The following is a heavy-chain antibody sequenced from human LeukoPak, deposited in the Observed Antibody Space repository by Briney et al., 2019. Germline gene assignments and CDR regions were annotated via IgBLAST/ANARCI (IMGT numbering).Heavy chain of an antibody. CDR3: ARDLAHSGWYDY. J-gene: IGHJ4*02. CDR1: GYTFNGYY. D-gene: IGHD6-19*01. V-gene: IGHV1-2*04. Sequence: ASVKVSCKASGYTFNGYYMHWVRQAPGQGLEWMGWINPNSGGTKFAQKFQGWVTMTRDTSISTAYMELSRLRSDDTAVYYCARDLAHSGWYDYWGQGTLVTVSS. CDR2: INPNSGGT.